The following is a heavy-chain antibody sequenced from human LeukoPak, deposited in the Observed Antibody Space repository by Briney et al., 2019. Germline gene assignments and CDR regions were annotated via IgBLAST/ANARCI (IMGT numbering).Heavy chain of an antibody. CDR3: ASLEWPLGFDP. CDR1: GFTFSDYY. V-gene: IGHV3-11*01. Sequence: GGSLRLSCAASGFTFSDYYMSWIRQAPGKGLEWVSYISSSGSTIYYADSVKGRFTISRDNAKNSLYLQMNGLRAEDTGVYYCASLEWPLGFDPWGQGTLVTVSS. D-gene: IGHD3-3*01. CDR2: ISSSGSTI. J-gene: IGHJ5*02.